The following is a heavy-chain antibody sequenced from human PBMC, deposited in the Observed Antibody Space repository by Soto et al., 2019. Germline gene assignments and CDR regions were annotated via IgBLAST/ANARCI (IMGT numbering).Heavy chain of an antibody. V-gene: IGHV3-30-3*01. J-gene: IGHJ6*02. Sequence: GGSLRLSCAASGFTFSSYAMHWVRQAPGKGLEWVAVISYDGSNKYYADSVKGRFTISRDNSKNTLYLQMNSLRAEDTAVYYCARVGNSSRIQYGMDVWGQGTTVTVSS. CDR1: GFTFSSYA. CDR2: ISYDGSNK. CDR3: ARVGNSSRIQYGMDV. D-gene: IGHD2-15*01.